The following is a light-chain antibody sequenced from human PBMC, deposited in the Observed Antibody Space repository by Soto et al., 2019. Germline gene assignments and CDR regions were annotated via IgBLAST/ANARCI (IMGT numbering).Light chain of an antibody. Sequence: ELVLTQSPDTLSLSPGERATLSCRTSQSVSSSYLAWYQQKPGQAPRLLIYGASSRATGIPDRFSGSGSGTDFTLTISRLEPEDFAVYYCQQYGSSPKTFGQGTKLEIK. CDR1: QSVSSSY. V-gene: IGKV3-20*01. CDR2: GAS. J-gene: IGKJ2*01. CDR3: QQYGSSPKT.